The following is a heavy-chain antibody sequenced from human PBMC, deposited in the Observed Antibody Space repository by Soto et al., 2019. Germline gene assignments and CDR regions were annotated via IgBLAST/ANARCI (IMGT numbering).Heavy chain of an antibody. V-gene: IGHV1-69*08. CDR1: GGTFSIYT. J-gene: IGHJ4*02. Sequence: QVQLVQSGAEVKKPGSSVKVSCKASGGTFSIYTISWVRQAPGQGLEWMGRIILILGIANDAQKFQGRVTITADKSTSTDYMELSSLRSEDTAVYYCARDPDKTTVTTVDYWGQGTLVTVSS. D-gene: IGHD4-17*01. CDR2: IILILGIA. CDR3: ARDPDKTTVTTVDY.